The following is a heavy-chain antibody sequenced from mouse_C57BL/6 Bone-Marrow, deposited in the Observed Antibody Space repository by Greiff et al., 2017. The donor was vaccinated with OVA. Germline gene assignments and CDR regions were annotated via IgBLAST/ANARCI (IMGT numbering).Heavy chain of an antibody. J-gene: IGHJ2*01. CDR2: IYPRSGNT. CDR1: GYTFTSYG. D-gene: IGHD1-1*01. V-gene: IGHV1-81*01. Sequence: VQLVESGAELARPGASVKLSCKASGYTFTSYGISWVKQRTGQGLEWIGEIYPRSGNTYYNEKFKGKATLTADKSSSTAYMELRSLTSEDSAVYFCARNSYYYGSSEGDYWGQGTTLTVSS. CDR3: ARNSYYYGSSEGDY.